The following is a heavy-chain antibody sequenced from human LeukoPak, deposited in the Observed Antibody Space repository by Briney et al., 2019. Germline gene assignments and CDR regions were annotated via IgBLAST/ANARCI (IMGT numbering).Heavy chain of an antibody. CDR2: INHSGST. D-gene: IGHD3-10*01. CDR3: ARRGPKITMVRGLFFATGKDWFDP. Sequence: MPSETLSLTCAVYGGSFSGYYWSWIRQPPGKGLEWIGEINHSGSTNYNPSLKSRVTISVDTSKNQFSLKLSSVTAADTAVYYCARRGPKITMVRGLFFATGKDWFDPWGQGTLVTVSS. V-gene: IGHV4-34*01. CDR1: GGSFSGYY. J-gene: IGHJ5*02.